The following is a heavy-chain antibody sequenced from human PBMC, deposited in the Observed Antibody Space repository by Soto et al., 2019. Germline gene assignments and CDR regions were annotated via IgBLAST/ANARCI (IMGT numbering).Heavy chain of an antibody. CDR1: GFTFSSYG. V-gene: IGHV3-30*18. J-gene: IGHJ4*02. D-gene: IGHD6-13*01. Sequence: PGGSLRLSCAASGFTFSSYGMHWVRQAPGKGLEWVAVISYDESIKYYRDYVKGRFSISRDNSKNTLFLQMNSLRTEDTAIYYCAKDQDIAAADYYFDYWGQGTLVTVS. CDR3: AKDQDIAAADYYFDY. CDR2: ISYDESIK.